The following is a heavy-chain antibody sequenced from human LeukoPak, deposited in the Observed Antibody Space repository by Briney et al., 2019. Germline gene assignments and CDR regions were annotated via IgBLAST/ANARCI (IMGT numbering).Heavy chain of an antibody. D-gene: IGHD3-10*01. CDR1: GFTFSGSW. Sequence: GGSLRLSCAASGFTFSGSWMSWVRQAPGEGLDWVGRIASKTDGGATDYAAPVKGRFTISRDDSKNTLNLQMNSLKTEDTAVYYCTTGIRGDWGQGTLVTVSS. CDR2: IASKTDGGAT. J-gene: IGHJ4*02. V-gene: IGHV3-15*04. CDR3: TTGIRGD.